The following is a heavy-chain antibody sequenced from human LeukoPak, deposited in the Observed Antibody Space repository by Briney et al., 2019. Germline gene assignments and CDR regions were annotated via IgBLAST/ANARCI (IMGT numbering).Heavy chain of an antibody. D-gene: IGHD3-22*01. Sequence: ASVKVSCKVSGYTLTELSMHWVRQAPGKGLEWMGWINPNSGGTNYAQKFQGRVTMTRDTSISTAYMELSRLRSDDTAVYYCAREFTMIVVGGFFDYWGQGTLVTVSS. CDR1: GYTLTELS. CDR3: AREFTMIVVGGFFDY. CDR2: INPNSGGT. V-gene: IGHV1-2*02. J-gene: IGHJ4*02.